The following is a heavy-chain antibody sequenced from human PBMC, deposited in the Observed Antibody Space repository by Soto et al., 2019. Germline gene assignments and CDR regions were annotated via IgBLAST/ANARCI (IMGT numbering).Heavy chain of an antibody. CDR2: IDPNSGNT. Sequence: ASVKVSCKASGYTFTSFDINWVRQAPGQGLEWMGWIDPNSGNTGSAQRFQGRVTMTRNTSISTAYMELSSLRSEDTAVYYCATGFWSGYYPRGYWGKGTLVTVSS. CDR3: ATGFWSGYYPRGY. CDR1: GYTFTSFD. D-gene: IGHD3-3*01. J-gene: IGHJ4*01. V-gene: IGHV1-8*01.